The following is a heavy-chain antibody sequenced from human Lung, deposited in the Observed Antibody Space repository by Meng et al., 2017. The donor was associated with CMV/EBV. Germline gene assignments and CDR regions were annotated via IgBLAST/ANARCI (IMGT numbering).Heavy chain of an antibody. J-gene: IGHJ3*02. D-gene: IGHD1-26*01. Sequence: GGSLRLSCAASGFTFSRYGMDWVRQGPGKGLEWVTFIENDGSSKYYADSVKGRFTISRDNFKNTVHLQINSLRAEDTALYYCVKFFRWDQPDDAFDIWGHGXMVTVSS. CDR1: GFTFSRYG. CDR2: IENDGSSK. CDR3: VKFFRWDQPDDAFDI. V-gene: IGHV3-30*02.